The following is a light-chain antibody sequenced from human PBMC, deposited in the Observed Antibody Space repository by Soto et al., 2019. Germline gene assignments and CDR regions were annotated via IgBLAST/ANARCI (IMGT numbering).Light chain of an antibody. CDR2: YAS. Sequence: DVQMTQSPSSLSASIGDRVTITCRASQSIGNLLAWYQQKPGTAPNLLVYYASSLETGVPSRFSGSGSGTEFTLTISGLQPDDFATYYCQQYINYSPWTFGQGTRVEIK. V-gene: IGKV1-5*01. CDR1: QSIGNL. J-gene: IGKJ1*01. CDR3: QQYINYSPWT.